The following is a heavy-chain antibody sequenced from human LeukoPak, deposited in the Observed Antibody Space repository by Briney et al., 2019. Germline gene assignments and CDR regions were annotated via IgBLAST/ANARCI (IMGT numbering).Heavy chain of an antibody. J-gene: IGHJ4*02. D-gene: IGHD3-10*01. V-gene: IGHV2-5*01. CDR1: GMSLSATGVA. Sequence: GSGPTLVNPTETFTLTCSFSGMSLSATGVAVGWIRQPPGKAPEWLALIYWNGDKLYSPSLKSRLTISKDTSKDQVVLAMSNMDPVDTGTYYCAHSHPAIITAVNRYFDYWGQGTLVTASS. CDR3: AHSHPAIITAVNRYFDY. CDR2: IYWNGDK.